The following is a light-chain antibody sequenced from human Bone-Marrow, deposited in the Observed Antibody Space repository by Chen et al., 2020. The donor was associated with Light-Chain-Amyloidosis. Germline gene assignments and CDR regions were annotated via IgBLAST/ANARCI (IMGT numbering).Light chain of an antibody. CDR2: DDS. Sequence: SYVLTQPSSVSVAPGQTATSACGGNNIGSTSVHWYQPTPGQAPLLVVYDDSNRPSGIPERLSGSNSGNTATLTISRVGAGDGADYYCQVWDRSSDRPVFGGGTKLTVL. V-gene: IGLV3-21*02. CDR1: NIGSTS. J-gene: IGLJ3*02. CDR3: QVWDRSSDRPV.